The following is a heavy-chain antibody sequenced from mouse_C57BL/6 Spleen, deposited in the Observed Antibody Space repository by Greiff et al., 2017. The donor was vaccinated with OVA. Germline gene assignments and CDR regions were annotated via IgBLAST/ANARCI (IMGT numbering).Heavy chain of an antibody. V-gene: IGHV1-74*01. J-gene: IGHJ4*01. Sequence: QVQLKQPGAELVKPGASVKVSCKASGYTFTSYWMHWVKQRPGQGLEWIGRIHPSDSDTNYNQKFKGKATLTVDKSSSTAYMQLSSLTSEDSAVYYCASAYYSNAMDYWGQGTSVTVSS. D-gene: IGHD2-5*01. CDR3: ASAYYSNAMDY. CDR2: IHPSDSDT. CDR1: GYTFTSYW.